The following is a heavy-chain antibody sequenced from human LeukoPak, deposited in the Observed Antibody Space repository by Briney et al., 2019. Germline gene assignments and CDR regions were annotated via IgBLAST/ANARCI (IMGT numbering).Heavy chain of an antibody. CDR1: GFTYSSYS. D-gene: IGHD2-15*01. CDR3: ARVLGVAAMDY. V-gene: IGHV3-48*01. Sequence: PGGSLRLSCAASGFTYSSYSMNWVRQAPGKGLEWISYISSSSIIYYADSVKGRFTISRDNAKNSLYLQMNSLRAEDTAVYYCARVLGVAAMDYWGQGTLVTVSS. J-gene: IGHJ4*02. CDR2: ISSSSII.